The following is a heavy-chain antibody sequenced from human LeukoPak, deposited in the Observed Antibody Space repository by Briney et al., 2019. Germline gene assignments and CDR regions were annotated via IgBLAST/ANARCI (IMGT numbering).Heavy chain of an antibody. CDR3: ARGSYGSGSYLTKIFDY. J-gene: IGHJ4*02. V-gene: IGHV1-69*06. Sequence: SVKVSCKASGGTFSSYAISWVRQAPGQGLEWMGGIIPIFGTANDAQKFQGRVTITADKSTSTAYMELSSLRSEDTAVYYCARGSYGSGSYLTKIFDYWGQGTLVTVSS. CDR1: GGTFSSYA. D-gene: IGHD3-10*01. CDR2: IIPIFGTA.